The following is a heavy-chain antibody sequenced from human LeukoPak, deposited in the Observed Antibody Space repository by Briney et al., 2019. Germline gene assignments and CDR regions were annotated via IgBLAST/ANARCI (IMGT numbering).Heavy chain of an antibody. CDR3: AVTGTTAVARAIIDY. CDR1: GYSFSSYW. V-gene: IGHV5-51*01. J-gene: IGHJ4*02. Sequence: GESLKISCKGSGYSFSSYWIGWVRQMPGKGLEWMGIIYPGDSDTRYSPSFQGQVTVSADKSISTAYLQWSSLKASDTAMYYCAVTGTTAVARAIIDYWGQGTLVTVSS. D-gene: IGHD1-7*01. CDR2: IYPGDSDT.